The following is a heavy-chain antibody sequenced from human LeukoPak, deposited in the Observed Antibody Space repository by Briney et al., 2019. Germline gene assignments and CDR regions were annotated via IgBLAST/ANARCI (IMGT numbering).Heavy chain of an antibody. D-gene: IGHD4-11*01. Sequence: SETLSLTCTVSGDSFSSVTDYWAWIRQPPGKGLEWIASGDYSGGKYYNPSLESRVAISTDMSKSQISLKLTSVTGADTAVYYCARDPVSNYARGWYYYMDVWGKGTTVTVSS. CDR1: GDSFSSVTDY. CDR2: GDYSGGK. V-gene: IGHV4-39*07. CDR3: ARDPVSNYARGWYYYMDV. J-gene: IGHJ6*03.